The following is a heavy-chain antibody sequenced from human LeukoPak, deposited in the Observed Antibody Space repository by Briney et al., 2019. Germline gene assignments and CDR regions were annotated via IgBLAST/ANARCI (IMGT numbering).Heavy chain of an antibody. V-gene: IGHV4-4*02. CDR2: IDHSGST. CDR1: GGSISSSNW. D-gene: IGHD3-10*01. J-gene: IGHJ4*02. Sequence: SETLSLTCAVSGGSISSSNWWSWVRQPPGQGLEWIGEIDHSGSTNYNPSLKSRVTISVDKSKNQFSLKLTSVTAADTAVYYCAREGPGRFGAPGPNVYSIDYWGQGTLVTVSS. CDR3: AREGPGRFGAPGPNVYSIDY.